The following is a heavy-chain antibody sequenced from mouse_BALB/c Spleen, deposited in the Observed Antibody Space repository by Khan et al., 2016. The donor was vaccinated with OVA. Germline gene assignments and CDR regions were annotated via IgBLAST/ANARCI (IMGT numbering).Heavy chain of an antibody. V-gene: IGHV1-7*01. J-gene: IGHJ2*01. CDR2: INPSTGYT. Sequence: QVQLQQSGAELAKPGASVKMSCKASGYTFINYWILWVKQRPGQGLEWIGYINPSTGYTEYNQNFKDKATLTADKSSSTAYMQLSSLTSEDSAVYYCARRGLRWDFDYGGQGTTLPVSS. D-gene: IGHD1-1*01. CDR1: GYTFINYW. CDR3: ARRGLRWDFDY.